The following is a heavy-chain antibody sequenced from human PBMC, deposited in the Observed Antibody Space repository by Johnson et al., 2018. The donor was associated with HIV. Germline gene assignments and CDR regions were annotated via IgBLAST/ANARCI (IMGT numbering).Heavy chain of an antibody. CDR1: GFTFSSYD. V-gene: IGHV3-13*01. CDR3: ARGIVGADDAFDV. D-gene: IGHD1-26*01. Sequence: VLLVESGGGLVQPGGSLRLSCAASGFTFSSYDMHWVRQATGKGLEWVSAIGTAGDTYYPGSVKGRFTISRENAKNSLYLQMNSLRAGDTAVYYCARGIVGADDAFDVWGQGTMVTVSS. CDR2: IGTAGDT. J-gene: IGHJ3*01.